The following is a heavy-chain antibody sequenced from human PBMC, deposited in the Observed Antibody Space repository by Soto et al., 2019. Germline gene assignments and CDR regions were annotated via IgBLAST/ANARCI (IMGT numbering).Heavy chain of an antibody. Sequence: EVQLVESGGDLVQPGGSLRLSCAASGFTFSSYWMHWVRQAPGKGLMWISRLNSGGTTANYAVSVSGRFTISRDNAKNTLYLQLNSLSDEDTAVYDCARGVPGYYAVDVWGQGTTVTVSS. V-gene: IGHV3-74*01. J-gene: IGHJ6*02. CDR2: LNSGGTTA. CDR1: GFTFSSYW. CDR3: ARGVPGYYAVDV.